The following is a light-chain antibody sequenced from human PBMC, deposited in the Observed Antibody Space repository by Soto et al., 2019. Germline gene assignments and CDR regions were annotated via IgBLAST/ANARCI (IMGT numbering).Light chain of an antibody. Sequence: EVVMTQSPATLSVSSGERATLSCRASQSVGTTLGWYQQKPGRAPRLLIYGASTRAAGISARFSGSGSGTQFILTISSLQSEDSAVYFCQQYNNWPGTFGQGTKVELK. J-gene: IGKJ2*01. CDR1: QSVGTT. CDR2: GAS. V-gene: IGKV3-15*01. CDR3: QQYNNWPGT.